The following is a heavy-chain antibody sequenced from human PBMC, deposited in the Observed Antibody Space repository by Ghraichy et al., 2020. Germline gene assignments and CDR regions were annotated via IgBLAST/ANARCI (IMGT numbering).Heavy chain of an antibody. D-gene: IGHD3-9*01. CDR2: IAVDARDT. J-gene: IGHJ4*02. V-gene: IGHV3-74*01. CDR3: STLQLTGPDF. CDR1: GFRLSTYW. Sequence: GGSLRLSCAASGFRLSTYWMHWVRQAPGKGLVWVSRIAVDARDTSHADSVKGRFTISRDDVENKIYLQMSNLRVEDTAMYYCSTLQLTGPDFWGQGTLVTVSS.